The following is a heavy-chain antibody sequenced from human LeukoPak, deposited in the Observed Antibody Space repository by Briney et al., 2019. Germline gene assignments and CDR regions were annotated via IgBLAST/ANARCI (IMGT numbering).Heavy chain of an antibody. V-gene: IGHV5-51*01. Sequence: GESLKISCKGSGYSFATYWIGWVRQMPGKGLEWMGIIYPGDSDTRYSPSFQGQVTISADKSITTAYLQWGSLKASDTAIYYCARGIPSGWRYFDYWGQGTLVTVSS. J-gene: IGHJ4*02. CDR2: IYPGDSDT. CDR1: GYSFATYW. CDR3: ARGIPSGWRYFDY. D-gene: IGHD6-19*01.